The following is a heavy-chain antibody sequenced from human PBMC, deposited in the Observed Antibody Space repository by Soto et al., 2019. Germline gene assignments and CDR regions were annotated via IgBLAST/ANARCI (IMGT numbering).Heavy chain of an antibody. CDR3: ARDLRSSRWPYYYYGMDV. Sequence: ASVKVSCKASGYTFTSYAMHWVRQAPGQRLEWMGWINAGNGNTKYSQKFQGRVTITRDTSASTAYMELSSLRSEDTAVYYCARDLRSSRWPYYYYGMDVWGQGTTVTVSS. J-gene: IGHJ6*02. V-gene: IGHV1-3*01. CDR2: INAGNGNT. CDR1: GYTFTSYA. D-gene: IGHD6-13*01.